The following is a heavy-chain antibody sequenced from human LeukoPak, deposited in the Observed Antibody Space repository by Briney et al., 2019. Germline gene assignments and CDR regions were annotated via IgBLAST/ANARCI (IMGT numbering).Heavy chain of an antibody. V-gene: IGHV3-9*03. CDR2: ISWNSGSI. CDR3: AVTPGRWVLMVYAPPEFDY. J-gene: IGHJ4*02. Sequence: GGSLRLSCAASGFTFDDYAMHWVRQAPGKGLEWVSGISWNSGSIGYADSVKGRFTISRDNAKNSLYLQMNSLRAEDMALYYCAVTPGRWVLMVYAPPEFDYWGQGTLVTVSS. CDR1: GFTFDDYA. D-gene: IGHD2-8*01.